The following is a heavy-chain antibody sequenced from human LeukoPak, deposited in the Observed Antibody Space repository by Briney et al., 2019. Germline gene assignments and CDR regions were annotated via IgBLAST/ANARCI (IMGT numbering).Heavy chain of an antibody. D-gene: IGHD3-22*01. J-gene: IGHJ4*02. V-gene: IGHV4-38-2*02. Sequence: SETLSLTCTVSGYSISSGYYWGWIRQPPGKGLEWIGSIYHSGSTYYNPSLKSRVTISVDTSKNQFSLKLSSVTAADTAVYYCARHGGGLFVYWGQGTLVTVSS. CDR1: GYSISSGYY. CDR3: ARHGGGLFVY. CDR2: IYHSGST.